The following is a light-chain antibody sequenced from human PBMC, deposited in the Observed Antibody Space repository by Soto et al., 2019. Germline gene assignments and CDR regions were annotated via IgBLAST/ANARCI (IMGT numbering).Light chain of an antibody. CDR1: QSVSSSY. CDR3: QQYDYLIT. J-gene: IGKJ5*01. CDR2: GAS. V-gene: IGKV3-20*01. Sequence: EIVLTQSPGTLSLSPGERATLSCRASQSVSSSYLAWYQQKPGQAPRLLISGASNRATGIPDRFSGSGSGPDFTLTISRLEPEDFAVYYCQQYDYLITFGQGTRLEIK.